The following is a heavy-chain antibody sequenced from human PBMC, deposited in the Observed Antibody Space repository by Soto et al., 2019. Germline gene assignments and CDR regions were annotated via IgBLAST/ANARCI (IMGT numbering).Heavy chain of an antibody. CDR1: GFTFSSYA. CDR2: ISYDGSNK. Sequence: QVQLVESGGGVVQPGRSLRLSCAASGFTFSSYAMHWVRQAPGKGLEWVAVISYDGSNKYYADSVKGRFTISRDNSKNTLYLQLSSLSAEDTAVYYCARTPRGQWELPYYYYGMDVWGQGTTVTVSS. CDR3: ARTPRGQWELPYYYYGMDV. D-gene: IGHD1-26*01. J-gene: IGHJ6*02. V-gene: IGHV3-30-3*01.